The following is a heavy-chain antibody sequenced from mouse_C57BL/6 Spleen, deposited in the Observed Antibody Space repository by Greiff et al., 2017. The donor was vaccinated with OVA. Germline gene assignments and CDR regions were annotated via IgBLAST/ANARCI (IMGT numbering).Heavy chain of an antibody. CDR2: ISSGSSTI. V-gene: IGHV5-17*01. Sequence: EVMLVESGGGLVKPGGSLKLSCAASGFTFSDYGMHWVRQAPEKGLEWVAYISSGSSTIYYADTVKGRFTISRDNAKNTLFLQMTSLRSEDTAMYYCARGYGNYGYAMDYWGQGTSVTVSS. J-gene: IGHJ4*01. CDR3: ARGYGNYGYAMDY. CDR1: GFTFSDYG. D-gene: IGHD2-1*01.